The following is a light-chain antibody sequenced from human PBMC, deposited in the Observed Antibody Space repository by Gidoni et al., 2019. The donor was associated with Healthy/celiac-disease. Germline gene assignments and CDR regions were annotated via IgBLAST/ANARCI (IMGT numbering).Light chain of an antibody. J-gene: IGKJ4*01. CDR3: QQYGSSPLT. V-gene: IGKV3-20*01. CDR1: QSISSSY. CDR2: GAS. Sequence: IVLTQSPRPLSLSPGERAALSCRTSQSISSSYLAWYQQKPGQAPRLLIYGASSRATGIPDRFSGSGSGTDFTLTISRLEPEDFAVYYCQQYGSSPLTFGGGTKVEIK.